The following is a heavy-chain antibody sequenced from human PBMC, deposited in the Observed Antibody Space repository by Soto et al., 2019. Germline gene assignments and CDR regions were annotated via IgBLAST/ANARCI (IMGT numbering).Heavy chain of an antibody. Sequence: HGESKKISCKGSGYSFADYWITWVRQKPGKGLEWMGRIDPSDSQTYYSPSFRGHVTISVTKSITTVFLQWSSLRASDTAMYYCARQIYDSDTGPNFQYYFDSWGQGTPVTAPQ. V-gene: IGHV5-10-1*01. CDR2: IDPSDSQT. CDR3: ARQIYDSDTGPNFQYYFDS. D-gene: IGHD3-22*01. CDR1: GYSFADYW. J-gene: IGHJ4*02.